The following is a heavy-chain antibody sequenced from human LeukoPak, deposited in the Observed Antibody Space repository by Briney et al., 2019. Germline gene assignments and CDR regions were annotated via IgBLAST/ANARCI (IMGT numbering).Heavy chain of an antibody. CDR1: GYSISSGYY. Sequence: PSETLSLTCTVSGYSISSGYYWGWIRQPPGKGLEWIGSIYHSGSTYYNPSLKSRVTISVDTSKNQFSLKLSSVTAADTAVYYCMGSSGWHDAFDIWGQGTMVTVSS. CDR2: IYHSGST. CDR3: MGSSGWHDAFDI. D-gene: IGHD6-19*01. V-gene: IGHV4-38-2*02. J-gene: IGHJ3*02.